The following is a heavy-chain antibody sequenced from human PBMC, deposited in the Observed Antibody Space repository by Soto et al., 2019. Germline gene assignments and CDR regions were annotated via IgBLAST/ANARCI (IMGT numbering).Heavy chain of an antibody. Sequence: QEQLVESGGGVVQPGRSLRLSCAASGLTLRNYGMHWVRQAPGKGLEWVAVISYDGSDKYYADSVKGRFTISRDNSKNTLYLQMNSLRGEDTAVYYCAIAGYGSLIHYYGMDVWDQGTTVTVSS. V-gene: IGHV3-30*03. J-gene: IGHJ6*02. CDR3: AIAGYGSLIHYYGMDV. D-gene: IGHD5-18*01. CDR1: GLTLRNYG. CDR2: ISYDGSDK.